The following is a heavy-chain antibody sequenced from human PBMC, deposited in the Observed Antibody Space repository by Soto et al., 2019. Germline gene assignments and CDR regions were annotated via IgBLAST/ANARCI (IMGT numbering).Heavy chain of an antibody. J-gene: IGHJ6*02. D-gene: IGHD3-16*01. Sequence: ESGGGLVKPGGSLRLSWAASGFTFSSYSMNWVRQAPVKGLEWVSSISSSSSYIYYADSVKGRFTISRDNAKNSLYLQMNSLRAEDTAVYYCARDWGYYYYYGMDVWGQGTTVTVSS. CDR2: ISSSSSYI. CDR1: GFTFSSYS. CDR3: ARDWGYYYYYGMDV. V-gene: IGHV3-21*01.